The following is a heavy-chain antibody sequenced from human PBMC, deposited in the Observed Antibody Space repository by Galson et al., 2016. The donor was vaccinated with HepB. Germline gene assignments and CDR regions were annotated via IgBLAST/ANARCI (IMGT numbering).Heavy chain of an antibody. V-gene: IGHV3-74*01. CDR1: GFPFRTYW. D-gene: IGHD6-25*01. J-gene: IGHJ4*02. CDR3: ARQRIFDF. Sequence: SLRLSCAASGFPFRTYWMHWVRQAPGQGLVWVSRINSDGSSTTYADSVKGRFSISRDNANNTLYLQMNSLRAEDTAVYYCARQRIFDFWGQGTLVTVSS. CDR2: INSDGSST.